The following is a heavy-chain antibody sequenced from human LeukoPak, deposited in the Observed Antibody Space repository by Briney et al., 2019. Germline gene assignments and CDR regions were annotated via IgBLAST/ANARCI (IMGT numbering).Heavy chain of an antibody. CDR3: ARRSGNYIRADF. CDR1: GYSFTNYW. J-gene: IGHJ4*02. V-gene: IGHV5-10-1*01. Sequence: GESLKISCKASGYSFTNYWINWVRLVPGKGLEWMGRIDPSGSEITYSPSFQGHVTISADKSISTAYLQWTSLKASDTAMYYCARRSGNYIRADFWGQGTLVTVSS. CDR2: IDPSGSEI. D-gene: IGHD3-10*02.